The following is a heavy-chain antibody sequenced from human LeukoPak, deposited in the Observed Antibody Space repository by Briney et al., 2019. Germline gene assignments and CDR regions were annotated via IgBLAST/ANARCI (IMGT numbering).Heavy chain of an antibody. D-gene: IGHD4-11*01. CDR2: ISSSGSTI. J-gene: IGHJ5*02. Sequence: GGSLRLSCAASGFTLSDYYMSWIRQAPGKGLEWVSYISSSGSTIYYADSVKGRFTISRDNAKNSLYLQMNSLRAEDTAVYYCAKATVASSSSNWFDPWGQGTLVTVSS. CDR1: GFTLSDYY. V-gene: IGHV3-11*04. CDR3: AKATVASSSSNWFDP.